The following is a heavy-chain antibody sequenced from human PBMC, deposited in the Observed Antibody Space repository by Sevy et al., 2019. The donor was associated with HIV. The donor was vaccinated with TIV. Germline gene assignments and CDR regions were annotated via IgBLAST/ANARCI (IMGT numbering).Heavy chain of an antibody. Sequence: GGSLRLSCAVSGLTFTYAWMSWVRQAPGKGLEWVGRIKSKADGGTTDYGAPVKGRFTISRDDSKNTLYLQMNSLKTEDTAVYYCATDPIIVLMVTDGMDVWGQGTTVTVSS. CDR2: IKSKADGGTT. D-gene: IGHD2-8*01. CDR1: GLTFTYAW. CDR3: ATDPIIVLMVTDGMDV. J-gene: IGHJ6*02. V-gene: IGHV3-15*01.